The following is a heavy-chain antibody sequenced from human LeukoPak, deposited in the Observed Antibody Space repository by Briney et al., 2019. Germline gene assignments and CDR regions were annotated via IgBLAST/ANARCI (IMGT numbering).Heavy chain of an antibody. CDR1: GFTFSSYA. CDR3: ARLGVVTAIPIGAFDI. CDR2: ISGSGGST. Sequence: GGSLRLSCAASGFTFSSYAMSWVRQAPGKGLEWVSAISGSGGSTYYADSVKGRFTISRDNSKNTLYLKMNSLRAEDTAVYYCARLGVVTAIPIGAFDIWGQGTMVTVSS. D-gene: IGHD2-21*02. V-gene: IGHV3-23*01. J-gene: IGHJ3*02.